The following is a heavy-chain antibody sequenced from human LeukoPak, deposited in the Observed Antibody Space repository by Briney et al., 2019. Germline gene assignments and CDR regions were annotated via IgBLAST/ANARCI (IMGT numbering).Heavy chain of an antibody. CDR2: INHSGST. CDR1: GGSFSGYY. D-gene: IGHD5-12*01. Sequence: SETPSLTCAVYGGSFSGYYWSWIRQPPGKGLEWIGEINHSGSTNYNPSLKSRVTISVDTSKNQFSLKLSSVTAADTAVYYCARGLWLSLGAFDIWGQGTMVTVSS. J-gene: IGHJ3*02. V-gene: IGHV4-34*01. CDR3: ARGLWLSLGAFDI.